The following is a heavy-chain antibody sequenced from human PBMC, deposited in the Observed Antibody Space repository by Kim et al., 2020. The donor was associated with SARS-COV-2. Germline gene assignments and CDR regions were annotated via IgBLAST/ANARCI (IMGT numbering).Heavy chain of an antibody. CDR1: GFTFSRYA. CDR2: ISDSGVRT. V-gene: IGHV3-23*01. J-gene: IGHJ4*02. Sequence: GGSLRLSCAASGFTFSRYAMSWARQAPGKGPEWVSTISDSGVRTHYADSVKGRFTISRDNSKSTLFLQMNSLRAEDTAVYYCEAADYWGQGSLVTVSS. CDR3: EAADY.